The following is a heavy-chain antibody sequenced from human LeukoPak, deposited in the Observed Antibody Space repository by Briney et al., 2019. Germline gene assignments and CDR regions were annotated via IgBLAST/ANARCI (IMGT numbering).Heavy chain of an antibody. V-gene: IGHV1-69*04. CDR1: GYTLTSFG. Sequence: SVKVSCKASGYTLTSFGISWVRQAPGQGLEWMGRIIPILGIANYAQKFQGRVTITADKSTSTAYMELSSLRSEDTAVYYCARENTYYDILTGYYSGYFDYWGQGTLVTVSS. CDR2: IIPILGIA. J-gene: IGHJ4*02. CDR3: ARENTYYDILTGYYSGYFDY. D-gene: IGHD3-9*01.